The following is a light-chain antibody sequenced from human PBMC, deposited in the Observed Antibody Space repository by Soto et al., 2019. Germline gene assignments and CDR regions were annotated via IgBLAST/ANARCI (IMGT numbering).Light chain of an antibody. V-gene: IGKV2-28*01. CDR3: MQALQPPPT. J-gene: IGKJ1*01. Sequence: EIVMTQSPLTLPVTPGEPASISCRSSQSLLYNNTYNYLDWYVQKPGQSPQLLIYLGSNRASGVPDRFSGSGSGTDFTLKISRVEAEDVGVYYCMQALQPPPTFGQGTKVDI. CDR2: LGS. CDR1: QSLLYNNTYNY.